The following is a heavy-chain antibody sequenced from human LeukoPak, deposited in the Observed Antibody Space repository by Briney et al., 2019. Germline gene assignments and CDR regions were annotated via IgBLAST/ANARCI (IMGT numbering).Heavy chain of an antibody. CDR2: IYYSGST. J-gene: IGHJ4*02. Sequence: SETLSLTCTVSGSSITNYYWTWIRQSPGKGLEWIGYIYYSGSTKYNPSLESRVTISVDTSKNQFSLKLKSVTTADTAVYYCARDSGFVPYWGQGILVTVSS. D-gene: IGHD3-16*01. CDR1: GSSITNYY. V-gene: IGHV4-59*01. CDR3: ARDSGFVPY.